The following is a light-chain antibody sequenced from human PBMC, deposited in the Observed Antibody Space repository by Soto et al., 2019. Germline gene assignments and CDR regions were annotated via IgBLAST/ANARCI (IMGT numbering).Light chain of an antibody. CDR1: ESVSRN. Sequence: EVVMTQSPATLSVSPGERATLSCRASESVSRNLAWYQQKPGQAPRLIIYGASTRATGIPARFSGSGSGTEFTLTISSLQSEDFAVYYCQQYNNWPTITGGQGTRGEIK. J-gene: IGKJ5*01. CDR2: GAS. CDR3: QQYNNWPTIT. V-gene: IGKV3-15*01.